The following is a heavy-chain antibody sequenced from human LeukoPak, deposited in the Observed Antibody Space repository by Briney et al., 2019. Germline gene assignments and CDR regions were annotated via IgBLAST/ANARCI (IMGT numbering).Heavy chain of an antibody. D-gene: IGHD5-24*01. CDR1: GFTFSSYE. J-gene: IGHJ4*02. CDR2: ISGSGGST. CDR3: AESLGYNSLY. V-gene: IGHV3-23*01. Sequence: QSGGSLRLSCAASGFTFSSYEMNWVRQAPGKGLEWVSAISGSGGSTYYADSVKGRFTISRDNSKNTLYLQMNSLRAEDTAVYYCAESLGYNSLYWGQGTLVTVSS.